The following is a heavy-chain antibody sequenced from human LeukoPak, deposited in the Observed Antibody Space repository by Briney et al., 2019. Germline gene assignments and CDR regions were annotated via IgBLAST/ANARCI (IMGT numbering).Heavy chain of an antibody. Sequence: SETLSLTCTVSGGSISSYYWSWIRQPPGKGLEWIGFIYYSGSTFYNPSLKSRVTISIDTSKNQFSLKVSSVTAADTAVYYCARVTAVVTQPVDYWGQGTLVTVSS. D-gene: IGHD4-23*01. CDR3: ARVTAVVTQPVDY. J-gene: IGHJ4*02. CDR1: GGSISSYY. V-gene: IGHV4-59*06. CDR2: IYYSGST.